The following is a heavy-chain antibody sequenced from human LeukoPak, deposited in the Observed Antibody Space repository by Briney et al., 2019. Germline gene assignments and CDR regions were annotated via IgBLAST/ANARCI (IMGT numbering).Heavy chain of an antibody. CDR1: RFTLSSYG. J-gene: IGHJ4*02. D-gene: IGHD3-22*01. CDR3: ARCRHSYDSSGFPHY. CDR2: INWNGGSR. V-gene: IGHV3-20*04. Sequence: PGGSLRLSCAASRFTLSSYGIHWVRQAPGKGLEWVSGINWNGGSRGYADSVKGRFTISRDNAKNSLYLQMNSLRAEDTALYYCARCRHSYDSSGFPHYWGQGTPVTVSS.